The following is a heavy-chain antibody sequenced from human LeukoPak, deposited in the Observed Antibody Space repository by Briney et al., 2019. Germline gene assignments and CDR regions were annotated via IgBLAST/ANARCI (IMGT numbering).Heavy chain of an antibody. Sequence: GGSLSLFCAVSGFTFSNSGMNGVRQATGKGLEWVSYIGTSGTTIHYADPVKGRFTISRDNAKNSVYLQMNSLRAEDTAVYYCAREGPDYWGQGTLVTVSS. V-gene: IGHV3-48*01. CDR1: GFTFSNSG. CDR3: AREGPDY. CDR2: IGTSGTTI. J-gene: IGHJ4*02.